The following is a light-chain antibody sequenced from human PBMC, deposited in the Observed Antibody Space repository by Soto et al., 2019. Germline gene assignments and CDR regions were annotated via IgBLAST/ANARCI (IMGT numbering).Light chain of an antibody. Sequence: NFMLTQPHSVSESPGKTVTISCTRSSGNIASSSVQWYQQRPGSAPTTVIYEERQRPSGVSDRFSGSINASSNSASLTISGLKTEDEADYFCQSYDASTPVVFGGGTKLTVL. CDR1: SGNIASSS. CDR3: QSYDASTPVV. V-gene: IGLV6-57*04. CDR2: EER. J-gene: IGLJ2*01.